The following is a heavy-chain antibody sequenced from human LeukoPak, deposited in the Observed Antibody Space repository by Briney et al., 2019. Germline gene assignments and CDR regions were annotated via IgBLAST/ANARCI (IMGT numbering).Heavy chain of an antibody. CDR2: IYSSGNT. CDR1: GGSISTTNYY. CDR3: ASPSQDSSGNWGWYFDF. V-gene: IGHV4-39*01. Sequence: PSETLSLTCTVSGGSISTTNYYWGWIRQPPGRDLEWIGSIYSSGNTYYNPSLESRVTISVDTSKNQFSLKLRFVTAADTAVYYCASPSQDSSGNWGWYFDFWGRGTLVTVSS. D-gene: IGHD3-22*01. J-gene: IGHJ2*01.